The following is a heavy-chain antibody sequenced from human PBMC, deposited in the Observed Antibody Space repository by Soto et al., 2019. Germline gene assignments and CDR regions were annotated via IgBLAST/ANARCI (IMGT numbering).Heavy chain of an antibody. D-gene: IGHD6-13*01. CDR3: ARGGIAAAGTPYYYYGMDV. Sequence: SVKVSFKASGGTFSSYAISWLRQAPGQGLEWMGGIIPIFGTANYAQKFQGRVTITADESTSTAYMELSSLRSEDTAVYYCARGGIAAAGTPYYYYGMDVWGQGTTVTVSS. CDR2: IIPIFGTA. J-gene: IGHJ6*02. CDR1: GGTFSSYA. V-gene: IGHV1-69*13.